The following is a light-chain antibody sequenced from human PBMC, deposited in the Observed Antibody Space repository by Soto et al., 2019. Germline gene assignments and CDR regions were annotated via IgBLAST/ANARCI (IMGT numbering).Light chain of an antibody. CDR2: AAS. V-gene: IGKV3-15*01. CDR3: QQYHNWPPGT. CDR1: QSVSSN. Sequence: EIVMTQSPATLSVSPGERATLSCRASQSVSSNLAWDQQKPGQTPRLLIHAASTRATGIPARFSGSGSGTEFTVTSSSLQSVDCAVYYCQQYHNWPPGTFGQGLKVEIK. J-gene: IGKJ1*01.